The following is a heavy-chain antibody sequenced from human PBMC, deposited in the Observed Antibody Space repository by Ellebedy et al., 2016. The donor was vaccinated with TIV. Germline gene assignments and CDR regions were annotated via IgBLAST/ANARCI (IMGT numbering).Heavy chain of an antibody. Sequence: GESLKISXKGSGYSFTSYWIGWVRQMPGKGLEWMGIIYPGDSDTRYSPSFQGQVTISADKSISTAYLQWSSLKASDTAMYYCARGSFDILTAHDAFDIWGQGTMVTVSS. J-gene: IGHJ3*02. CDR3: ARGSFDILTAHDAFDI. D-gene: IGHD3-9*01. CDR2: IYPGDSDT. V-gene: IGHV5-51*01. CDR1: GYSFTSYW.